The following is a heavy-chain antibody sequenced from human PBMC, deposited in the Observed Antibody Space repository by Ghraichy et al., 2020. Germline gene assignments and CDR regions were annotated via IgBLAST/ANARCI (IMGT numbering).Heavy chain of an antibody. J-gene: IGHJ6*03. CDR3: ARSYDFWSGYESYYYYYYMDV. CDR1: GGTFSSYA. Sequence: SVKVSCKASGGTFSSYAISWVRQAPGQGLDRMGGIIPIFGTANYAQKFQGRVTITADESTSTAYMELSSLRSEDTAVYYCARSYDFWSGYESYYYYYYMDVWGKGTTVTVSS. D-gene: IGHD3-3*01. CDR2: IIPIFGTA. V-gene: IGHV1-69*13.